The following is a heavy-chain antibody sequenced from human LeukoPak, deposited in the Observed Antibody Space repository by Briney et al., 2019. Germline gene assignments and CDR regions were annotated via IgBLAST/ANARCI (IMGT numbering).Heavy chain of an antibody. CDR1: GCTVSSQA. D-gene: IGHD6-13*01. Sequence: GVSLRRSCAACGCTVSSQAVGWGGQGPRKGMEWVSAISGSGGSTYYADSVKGRFTISRDKSKNTLYLQMNSLRAEDTAVYYCARDSSQQFDYWGQGTLPTVSS. J-gene: IGHJ4*02. V-gene: IGHV3-23*01. CDR3: ARDSSQQFDY. CDR2: ISGSGGST.